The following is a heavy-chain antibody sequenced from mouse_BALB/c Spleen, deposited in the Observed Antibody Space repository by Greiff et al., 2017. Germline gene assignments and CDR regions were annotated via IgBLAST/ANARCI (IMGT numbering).Heavy chain of an antibody. V-gene: IGHV3-2*02. CDR2: ISYSGST. CDR1: GYSITSDYA. CDR3: ARTVKLGQDY. J-gene: IGHJ2*01. Sequence: EVQLQQSGPGLVKPSQSLSLTCTVTGYSITSDYAWNWIRQFPGNKLEWMGYISYSGSTSYNPSLKSRISITRDTSKNQFFLQLNSVTTEDTATYYCARTVKLGQDYWGQGTTLTVSS. D-gene: IGHD4-1*01.